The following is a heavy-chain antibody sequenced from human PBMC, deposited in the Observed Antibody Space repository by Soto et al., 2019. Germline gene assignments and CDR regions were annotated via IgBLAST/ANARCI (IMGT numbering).Heavy chain of an antibody. Sequence: ASVKVSCKASGYTFTSYGISWVRQAPGQGLEWMGWISAYNGNTNYAQKLQGRVTMTTDTSTSTAYMELRSLRSDDTAVYYCARDFRTIGTGPGDVEYNWFDPWGQGNLVPVSS. CDR3: ARDFRTIGTGPGDVEYNWFDP. CDR2: ISAYNGNT. V-gene: IGHV1-18*01. J-gene: IGHJ5*02. CDR1: GYTFTSYG. D-gene: IGHD1-1*01.